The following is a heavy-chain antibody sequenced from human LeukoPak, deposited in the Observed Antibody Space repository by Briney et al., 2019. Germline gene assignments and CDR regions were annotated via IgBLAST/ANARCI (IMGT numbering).Heavy chain of an antibody. CDR1: GGSISSSSYY. J-gene: IGHJ4*02. V-gene: IGHV4-39*07. CDR2: IYYSGST. CDR3: ARDPPLKDGNYYDSSGYSY. D-gene: IGHD3-22*01. Sequence: SSETLSLTCTVSGGSISSSSYYWGWIRQPPGKGLEWIGSIYYSGSTYYNPSLKSRVTISVDTSKNQFSLKLSSVTAADTAVYYCARDPPLKDGNYYDSSGYSYWGQGTLVTVSS.